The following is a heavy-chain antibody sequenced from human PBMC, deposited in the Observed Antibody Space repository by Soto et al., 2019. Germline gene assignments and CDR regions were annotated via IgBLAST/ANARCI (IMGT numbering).Heavy chain of an antibody. J-gene: IGHJ6*02. CDR1: VFTFSSYG. V-gene: IGHV3-30*03. CDR3: ASPVEYSSSSGLYYGMDV. Sequence: GGSLRLCCAASVFTFSSYGMHWCRQAPGKGLEWVAVISYDGSNKYYADSVKGRFTISRDNSKNTLYLQMNSLRAEDTAVYYCASPVEYSSSSGLYYGMDVWGQGTTVTVSS. CDR2: ISYDGSNK. D-gene: IGHD6-6*01.